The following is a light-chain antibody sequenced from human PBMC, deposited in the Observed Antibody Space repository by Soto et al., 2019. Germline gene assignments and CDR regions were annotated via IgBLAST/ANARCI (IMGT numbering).Light chain of an antibody. CDR1: SSDIGAYNF. V-gene: IGLV2-14*03. J-gene: IGLJ2*01. Sequence: QSVLTQPASVSGSPGQSITISCTGTSSDIGAYNFVSWYQQHPGKAPKLMLYDVNIRPSGVSNRFSGSKAGNTASLTISGIQAEDVAEDYCTSVATSTNMIFGGGTKVTVL. CDR3: TSVATSTNMI. CDR2: DVN.